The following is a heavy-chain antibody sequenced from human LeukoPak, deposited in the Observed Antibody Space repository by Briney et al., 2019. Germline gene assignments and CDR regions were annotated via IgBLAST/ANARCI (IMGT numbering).Heavy chain of an antibody. Sequence: SQTLSLTCAISGDSVSGGSAGWNWIRPSPSRGLLWLGRISYRSKWYSDYAISVKSRITINPDTSRNQFSLQLNSETHDDTAVYYCTGGGLVRGSLHWFDPWGQGTLVTVSS. CDR2: ISYRSKWYS. J-gene: IGHJ5*02. V-gene: IGHV6-1*01. CDR3: TGGGLVRGSLHWFDP. CDR1: GDSVSGGSAG. D-gene: IGHD3-10*01.